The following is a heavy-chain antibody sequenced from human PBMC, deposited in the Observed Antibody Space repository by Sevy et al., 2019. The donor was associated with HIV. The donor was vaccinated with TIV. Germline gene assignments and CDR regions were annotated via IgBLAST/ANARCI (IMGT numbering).Heavy chain of an antibody. D-gene: IGHD6-6*01. Sequence: GGSLRLSCAASGFTFSSYSMNWVRQAPGKGLEWVSSISSSSSYIYYADSVKGRFTISRDNAKNSLYLQMNSLRAEDTAVYYCARDFFSVDESSIAAPNFDYWGQGTLATVSS. CDR1: GFTFSSYS. J-gene: IGHJ4*02. CDR2: ISSSSSYI. CDR3: ARDFFSVDESSIAAPNFDY. V-gene: IGHV3-21*01.